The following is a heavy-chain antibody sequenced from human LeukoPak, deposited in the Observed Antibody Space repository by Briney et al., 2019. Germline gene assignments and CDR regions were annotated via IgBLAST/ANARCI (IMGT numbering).Heavy chain of an antibody. Sequence: PSETLSLTCTVSGGSISSYYWGWIRQPPGKGLEWIGYIYYSGSTNYNPSLKSRVTISVDTSKNQFSLKLSSVTAADTAVYYCARFPQTHNGDYVVWSDPWGQGTLVTVSS. V-gene: IGHV4-59*01. CDR1: GGSISSYY. CDR2: IYYSGST. J-gene: IGHJ5*02. CDR3: ARFPQTHNGDYVVWSDP. D-gene: IGHD4-17*01.